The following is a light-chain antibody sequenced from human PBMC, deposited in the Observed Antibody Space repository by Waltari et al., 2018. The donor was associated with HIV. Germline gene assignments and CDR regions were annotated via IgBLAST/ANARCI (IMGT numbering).Light chain of an antibody. CDR1: TSNIGTNT. Sequence: QSVLTQPPSASGTPDQRVSISCSGSTSNIGTNTVSWFQQLPGAAPTVLTFGKNQRPSGVPDRFSGSKSGTSASLAISGLQFEDEADYYCASWDDSLNGPVFGGGTKLTV. CDR2: GKN. J-gene: IGLJ2*01. V-gene: IGLV1-44*01. CDR3: ASWDDSLNGPV.